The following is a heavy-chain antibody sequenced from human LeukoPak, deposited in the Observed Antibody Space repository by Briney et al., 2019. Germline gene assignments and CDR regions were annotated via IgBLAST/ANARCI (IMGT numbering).Heavy chain of an antibody. CDR1: GGSFSGYY. CDR3: AREQQLVRGYFDY. CDR2: INHSGST. D-gene: IGHD6-13*01. J-gene: IGHJ4*02. Sequence: SETLSLTCAVYGGSFSGYYWSWIRQPPGKGLEWIGEINHSGSTYYNPSLKSRVTISVDTSKNQFSLKLSSVTAADTAVYYCAREQQLVRGYFDYWGQGTLVTVSS. V-gene: IGHV4-34*09.